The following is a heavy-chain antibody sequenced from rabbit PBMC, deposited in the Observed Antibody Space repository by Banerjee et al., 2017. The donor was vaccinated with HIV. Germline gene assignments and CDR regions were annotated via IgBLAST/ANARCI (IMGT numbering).Heavy chain of an antibody. J-gene: IGHJ4*01. Sequence: QEQLVESGGGLVQPEGSLTLTCKASGFTLSSYWMWWVRQAPGKELEWIACIGAGSSGSTYYASWAKGRFTISKTSSPTVTLQMTSLTAADTATYFCARDLAGVIGWNFSLWGPGTLVTVS. CDR2: IGAGSSGST. CDR3: ARDLAGVIGWNFSL. CDR1: GFTLSSYW. D-gene: IGHD4-1*01. V-gene: IGHV1S45*01.